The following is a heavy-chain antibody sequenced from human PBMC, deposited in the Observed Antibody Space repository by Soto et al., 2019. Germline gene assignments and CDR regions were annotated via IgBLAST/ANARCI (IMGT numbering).Heavy chain of an antibody. J-gene: IGHJ5*02. Sequence: PSETLSLTCAVSGGSISSGGYSWSWIRQPPGKGLEWIGYIYHSGSTYYNPSLKSRVTISVDKSKNQFSLKLSSVTAADTAVNYCVLGLGYCSSTSCWGTWFDPWGQGTLVTVSS. V-gene: IGHV4-30-2*01. CDR1: GGSISSGGYS. CDR2: IYHSGST. D-gene: IGHD2-2*01. CDR3: VLGLGYCSSTSCWGTWFDP.